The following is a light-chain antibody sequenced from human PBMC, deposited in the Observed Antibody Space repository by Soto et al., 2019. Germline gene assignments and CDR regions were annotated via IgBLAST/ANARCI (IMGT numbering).Light chain of an antibody. CDR2: NNY. CDR1: SSNIGSNT. V-gene: IGLV1-44*01. J-gene: IGLJ3*02. CDR3: AAWDDSLSGWV. Sequence: QSVLTQPPSASVTPGQRVTISCSGSSSNIGSNTVHWYQQLPGTAPKLLIYNNYQRPSGVPDRFSGSKSGTSASLAISGLQSEDEADYYCAAWDDSLSGWVFGGGTKVTVL.